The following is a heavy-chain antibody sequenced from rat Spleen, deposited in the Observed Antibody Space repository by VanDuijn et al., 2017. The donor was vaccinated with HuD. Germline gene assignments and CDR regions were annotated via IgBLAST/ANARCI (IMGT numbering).Heavy chain of an antibody. J-gene: IGHJ2*01. D-gene: IGHD1-10*01. CDR1: GFTFSDYN. CDR2: ISYDGSST. V-gene: IGHV5-7*01. Sequence: EVQLVESGGGLVQPGRSLKLSCAASGFTFSDYNMAWVRQAPKKGLEWVATISYDGSSTYYRDSVKGRFTISRDNAKNTLYLQMNSLRSEDTATYYCTRPPYNNHFDYWGQGVMVTVSS. CDR3: TRPPYNNHFDY.